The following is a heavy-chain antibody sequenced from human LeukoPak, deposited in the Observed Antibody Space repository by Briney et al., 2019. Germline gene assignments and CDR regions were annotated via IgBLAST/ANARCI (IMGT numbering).Heavy chain of an antibody. Sequence: GGSLRLSCAASGFTFSNAWMSWVRQAPGKGLEWVGRIKSKTDGGTTDYAAPVKGRFTTSRDDSKNTLYLQMNSLKTEDTAVYYCAKDATVTTGFDYWGQGTLVTVSS. CDR1: GFTFSNAW. D-gene: IGHD4-11*01. CDR3: AKDATVTTGFDY. J-gene: IGHJ4*02. CDR2: IKSKTDGGTT. V-gene: IGHV3-15*01.